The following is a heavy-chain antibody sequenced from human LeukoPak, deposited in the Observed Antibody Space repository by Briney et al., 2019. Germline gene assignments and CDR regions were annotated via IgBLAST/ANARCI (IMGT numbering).Heavy chain of an antibody. V-gene: IGHV3-48*01. Sequence: RGSLSPSRAASGFTFSSYSMNGVRQAPGKGLEWVSYISITSSTIYYADSVKGRFTISRDNAKNSLYLQMHSLRAEDTAVYYCARDPPIRIVGATDSFDYCVQGSLDTVSS. D-gene: IGHD1-26*01. CDR2: ISITSSTI. CDR1: GFTFSSYS. J-gene: IGHJ4*02. CDR3: ARDPPIRIVGATDSFDY.